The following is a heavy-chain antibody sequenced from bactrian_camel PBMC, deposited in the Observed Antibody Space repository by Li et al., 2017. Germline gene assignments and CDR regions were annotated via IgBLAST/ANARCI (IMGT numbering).Heavy chain of an antibody. CDR1: GYRYISYC. CDR2: IANDGST. V-gene: IGHV3S53*01. CDR3: VKVGGSWYGAN. Sequence: HVQLVESGGGSVQAGGSLRLSCAAPGYRYISYCLAWFRQAPGNEREGVAAIANDGSTSYADSVKGRFTISKDNAKKTLYLQMNSLKTEDTAAYYCVKVGGSWYGANWGQGTQVTVS. D-gene: IGHD6*01. J-gene: IGHJ4*01.